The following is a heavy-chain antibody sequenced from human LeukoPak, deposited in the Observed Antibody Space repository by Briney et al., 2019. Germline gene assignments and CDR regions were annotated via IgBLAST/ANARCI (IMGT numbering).Heavy chain of an antibody. CDR2: INYGGNT. V-gene: IGHV4-39*01. Sequence: PSETLSLTCTVSVASISTSSSHWPWIRQPPGKGLEWIGSINYGGNTYYNPSLTSRVTVSVDTSKQQFSLKLSSVTAADAAVYYCARGRPADGQCFFDCCGQGALVTVSS. D-gene: IGHD6-13*01. CDR3: ARGRPADGQCFFDC. J-gene: IGHJ4*02. CDR1: VASISTSSSH.